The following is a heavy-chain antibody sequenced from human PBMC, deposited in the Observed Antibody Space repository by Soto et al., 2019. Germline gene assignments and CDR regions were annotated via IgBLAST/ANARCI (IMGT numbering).Heavy chain of an antibody. CDR3: ARDYRTGSAGYYYYGMDV. J-gene: IGHJ6*02. D-gene: IGHD6-19*01. CDR2: ISHDGNNK. V-gene: IGHV3-30-3*01. CDR1: GFTFSSYA. Sequence: ESGGGVVQPGGSLRLSCAASGFTFSSYAMHWVRQAPGKGLEWVTTISHDGNNKFYADSVKGRFIVSRDNSRTTLFLQMNSLRPEDTGIYYCARDYRTGSAGYYYYGMDVWGQGTTVTVSS.